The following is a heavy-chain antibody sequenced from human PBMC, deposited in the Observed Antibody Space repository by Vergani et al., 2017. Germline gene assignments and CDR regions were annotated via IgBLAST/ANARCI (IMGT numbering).Heavy chain of an antibody. Sequence: VQLVESGGGLVKPGGSLRLSCAASGFTFGDYYMAWIRLAPGKGPDWVASIKRDGTETFYVDSVKGRFTISRDNAKTTLYLQMNSLRDEDRGVYYCARISGGSAPYLHYWGQGTLVTVAS. J-gene: IGHJ1*01. V-gene: IGHV3-7*01. CDR2: IKRDGTET. CDR1: GFTFGDYY. D-gene: IGHD2-15*01. CDR3: ARISGGSAPYLHY.